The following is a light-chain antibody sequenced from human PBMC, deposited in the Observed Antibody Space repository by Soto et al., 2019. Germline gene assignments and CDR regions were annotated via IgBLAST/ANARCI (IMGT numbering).Light chain of an antibody. CDR2: DAS. Sequence: DIQMTQSPSTLSASVGDRVTITCRASQSISSWLAWYQQKPGKAPKLLIYDASSLESGVPSRFSGSGSGTEVTLTITSLQPDDFGTYYCQQYNSYSPTFGPGTKV. V-gene: IGKV1-5*01. J-gene: IGKJ1*01. CDR1: QSISSW. CDR3: QQYNSYSPT.